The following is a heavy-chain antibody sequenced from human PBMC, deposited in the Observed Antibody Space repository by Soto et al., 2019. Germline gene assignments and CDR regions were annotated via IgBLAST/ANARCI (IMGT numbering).Heavy chain of an antibody. D-gene: IGHD3-9*01. CDR2: IYYSGST. J-gene: IGHJ4*02. CDR1: GGSISSSSYY. V-gene: IGHV4-39*01. CDR3: ARLGNDVLRYFDWLLSFYYFDY. Sequence: QLQLQESGPGLVKPSETLSLTCTVSGGSISSSSYYWGWIRQPPGKGLEWIGSIYYSGSTYYNPSLKSRVTISVDTSKNQFSLKLSSVTAADTAVYYCARLGNDVLRYFDWLLSFYYFDYWGQGTLVTVSS.